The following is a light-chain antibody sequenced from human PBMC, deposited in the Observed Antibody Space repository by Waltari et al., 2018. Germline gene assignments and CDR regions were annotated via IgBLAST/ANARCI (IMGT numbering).Light chain of an antibody. CDR3: QQFNSFSLS. V-gene: IGKV3-20*01. J-gene: IGKJ4*01. Sequence: EIVLTQSPGTLSLSPGERAALSCRASRPVSSSFLAWYQQRQGQAPRLLIYGASTRATGIADRFSGSGSGTDFTLTISRLAPEDFAVYYCQQFNSFSLSFGGGTKVEIK. CDR2: GAS. CDR1: RPVSSSF.